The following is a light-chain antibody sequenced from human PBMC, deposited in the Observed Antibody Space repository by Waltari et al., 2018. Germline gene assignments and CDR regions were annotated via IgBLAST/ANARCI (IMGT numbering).Light chain of an antibody. Sequence: EVVLTQSPCTLALTTGVSVILSYRVSQSVRRALAWYQQKPGQAPRLLIYGASNRATGIPDRFSGSGSGTDFSLTISRLEPEDFAVYYCQHYVRLPVTFGQGTKVEIK. CDR3: QHYVRLPVT. V-gene: IGKV3-20*01. CDR2: GAS. CDR1: QSVRRA. J-gene: IGKJ1*01.